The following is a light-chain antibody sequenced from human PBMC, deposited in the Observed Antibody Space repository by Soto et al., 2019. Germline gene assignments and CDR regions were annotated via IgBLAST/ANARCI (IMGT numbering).Light chain of an antibody. J-gene: IGLJ3*02. V-gene: IGLV2-14*01. CDR2: EVS. Sequence: QSALTQPASVSGSPGQSITISCTGTSSDVGGYNYVSWYQQHPGKAPKLMIYEVSNRPSGVSNRFSGSKSGNTASLTISGLQAEDEGDYYCRSYTSSRSWVFGGGTKVTV. CDR1: SSDVGGYNY. CDR3: RSYTSSRSWV.